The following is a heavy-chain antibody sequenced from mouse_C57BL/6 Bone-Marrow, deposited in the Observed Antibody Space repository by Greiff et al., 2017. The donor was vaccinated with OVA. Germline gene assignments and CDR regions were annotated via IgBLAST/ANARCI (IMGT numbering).Heavy chain of an antibody. V-gene: IGHV7-3*01. J-gene: IGHJ1*03. Sequence: EVKVVESGGGLVQPGGSLSLSCAASGFTFTDYYMSWVRQPPGKALEWLGFIRNKAIGYTTEYSASVKGRFTISRDNSQCILYLHMNALIAEDSATYYCGGYGNSRVWYFDVWGTGTTVTVSS. CDR3: GGYGNSRVWYFDV. CDR2: IRNKAIGYTT. CDR1: GFTFTDYY.